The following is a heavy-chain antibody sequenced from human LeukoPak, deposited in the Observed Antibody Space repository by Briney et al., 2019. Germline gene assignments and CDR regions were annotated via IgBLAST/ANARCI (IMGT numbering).Heavy chain of an antibody. Sequence: QPGRSLRLSCAASGFPFSSYAMYWVRQAPGKGLVWVARIHGDGDNISYADSVRGRFTISRDNAKDTLYLHMNSLRPEDTAVYYCARAQVGAPTDLWGQGTLVTVSS. J-gene: IGHJ5*02. CDR1: GFPFSSYA. CDR3: ARAQVGAPTDL. V-gene: IGHV3-74*01. CDR2: IHGDGDNI. D-gene: IGHD1-26*01.